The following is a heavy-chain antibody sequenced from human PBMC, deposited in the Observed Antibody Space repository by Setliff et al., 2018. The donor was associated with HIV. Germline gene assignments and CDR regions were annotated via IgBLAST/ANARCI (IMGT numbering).Heavy chain of an antibody. CDR2: IFYTGNT. CDR3: ARDKGYYYMDV. CDR1: GGSISSSTYY. J-gene: IGHJ6*03. V-gene: IGHV4-39*07. Sequence: PSETLSLTCSVSGGSISSSTYYWGWIRQPPGKGLEWIGDIFYTGNTYYNPSLKSRVAISVDTSENQFSLKLNSVTAADTAVYYCARDKGYYYMDVWGKGITVTVSS.